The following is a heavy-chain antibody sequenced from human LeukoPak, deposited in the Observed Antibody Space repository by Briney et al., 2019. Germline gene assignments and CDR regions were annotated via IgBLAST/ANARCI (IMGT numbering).Heavy chain of an antibody. CDR3: AKDYGDYAYYFHY. CDR2: ISGSGYST. Sequence: GGSLRLSCAASGFTVITNDMTWVRQAPGKGLEWVSVISGSGYSTYYADSVKGRFTISRDNSKNTLYLQMNSLRAEDTAVYYCAKDYGDYAYYFHYWGQGTLVTLSS. V-gene: IGHV3-23*01. D-gene: IGHD4-17*01. J-gene: IGHJ4*02. CDR1: GFTVITND.